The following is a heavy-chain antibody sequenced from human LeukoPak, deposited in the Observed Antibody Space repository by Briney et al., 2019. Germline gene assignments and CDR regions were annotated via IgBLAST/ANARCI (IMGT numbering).Heavy chain of an antibody. D-gene: IGHD1-26*01. Sequence: ASVKVSCKASGYTFTSSYMHWVRQAPGQGLEWMGIINPSGGSTSYAQKFQGRVTMTRDTSTSTDYMELSSLRSEDTAVYYCAREAHSGIYSSWGQGTLVTVSP. J-gene: IGHJ4*02. CDR1: GYTFTSSY. V-gene: IGHV1-46*01. CDR2: INPSGGST. CDR3: AREAHSGIYSS.